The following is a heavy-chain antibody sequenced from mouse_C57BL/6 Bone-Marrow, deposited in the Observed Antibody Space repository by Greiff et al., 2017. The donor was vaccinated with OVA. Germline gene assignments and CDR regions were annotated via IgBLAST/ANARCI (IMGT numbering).Heavy chain of an antibody. CDR2: SRNKANDYTT. J-gene: IGHJ3*01. Sequence: EVKLMESGGGLVQSGRSLRLSCATSGFTFSDFYMEWVRQAPGKGLEWIAASRNKANDYTTGYSASVKGRFIVSRDTSQSILYLQMNALRAEDTAIYYCARDAYGAWFAYWGQGTLVTVSA. CDR1: GFTFSDFY. CDR3: ARDAYGAWFAY. D-gene: IGHD1-1*02. V-gene: IGHV7-1*01.